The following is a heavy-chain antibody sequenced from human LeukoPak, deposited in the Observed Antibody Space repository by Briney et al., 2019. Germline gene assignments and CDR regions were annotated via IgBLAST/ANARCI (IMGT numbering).Heavy chain of an antibody. D-gene: IGHD2-2*01. CDR1: GYTFTSYY. Sequence: ASVKVSCKASGYTFTSYYMHWVRQAPGQGLEWMGIINPSGGSTSYAQKFRGRVTMTRDTSTSTVYMELSSLRSEDTAVYYCARDYNYCSSGRCYDAFDIWGQGTMVTVSS. V-gene: IGHV1-46*01. CDR2: INPSGGST. J-gene: IGHJ3*02. CDR3: ARDYNYCSSGRCYDAFDI.